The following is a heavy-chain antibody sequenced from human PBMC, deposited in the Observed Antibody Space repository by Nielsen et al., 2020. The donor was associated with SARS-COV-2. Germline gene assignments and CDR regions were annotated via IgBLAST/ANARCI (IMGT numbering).Heavy chain of an antibody. D-gene: IGHD2-2*01. CDR1: GYSFTNYW. J-gene: IGHJ4*02. V-gene: IGHV5-51*01. CDR3: ARQGRFCSRTTCSRNYFDS. Sequence: GESLKISCKASGYSFTNYWIGWVRQMPGKGLEWLGVISNGDADTRYSPAVQGQVTISADQSITTAYLQWSSLKASDTAIYYCARQGRFCSRTTCSRNYFDSWGQGTLVTVSS. CDR2: ISNGDADT.